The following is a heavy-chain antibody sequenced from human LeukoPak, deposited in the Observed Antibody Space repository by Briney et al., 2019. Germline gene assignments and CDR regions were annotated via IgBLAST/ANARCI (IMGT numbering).Heavy chain of an antibody. CDR1: GGAFSSYA. CDR3: ARDGEDGYNPFDY. D-gene: IGHD5-24*01. Sequence: GASVKVSCKASGGAFSSYAISWVRQAPGQGLEWMGLVIPTLDMANYAQKFQGRVTITADKSTSTAYMELSSLKFEDTAVYYCARDGEDGYNPFDYWGQGTLVTVSS. V-gene: IGHV1-69*10. J-gene: IGHJ4*02. CDR2: VIPTLDMA.